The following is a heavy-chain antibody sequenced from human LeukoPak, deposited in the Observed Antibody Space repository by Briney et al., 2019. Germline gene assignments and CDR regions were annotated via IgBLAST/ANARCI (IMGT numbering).Heavy chain of an antibody. D-gene: IGHD3-10*01. CDR1: GFTFSSFA. Sequence: GRSLRLSCAASGFTFSSFAMHWVRQAPGKGLEYVSGISRDGRSTFYADSVKGRFIISRDNSKNTLYLQMGSLRADDMAVYYCAIQIRGVVYWGQGTLVTVSS. CDR2: ISRDGRST. J-gene: IGHJ4*02. V-gene: IGHV3-64*02. CDR3: AIQIRGVVY.